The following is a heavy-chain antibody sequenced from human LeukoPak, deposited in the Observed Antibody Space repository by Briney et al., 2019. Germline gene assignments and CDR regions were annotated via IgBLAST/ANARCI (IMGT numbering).Heavy chain of an antibody. Sequence: SVKVSCKASGGTFSSYAINWVRQAPGQGLEWMGRIIPILGIANYAQKFQGRVTITADKSTSTAYMELSSLRSEDTAVYYCARVDDSSGYCIDYWGQGTLVTVSS. D-gene: IGHD3-22*01. CDR1: GGTFSSYA. CDR3: ARVDDSSGYCIDY. V-gene: IGHV1-69*04. CDR2: IIPILGIA. J-gene: IGHJ4*02.